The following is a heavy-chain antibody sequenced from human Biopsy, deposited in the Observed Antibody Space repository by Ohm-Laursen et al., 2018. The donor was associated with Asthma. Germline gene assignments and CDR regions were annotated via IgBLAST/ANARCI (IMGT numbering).Heavy chain of an antibody. D-gene: IGHD3-3*01. CDR2: ISGGSLYI. Sequence: SLRLSCAASRFNFRTHSMNWVRQAPGKGLEWVSAISGGSLYIHYADSVKGRFIISRDNARSAVFLQMYRLTLEDTAVYYCAGDNRFLSPNPAFYPMDVWGHGTTVTVSS. CDR3: AGDNRFLSPNPAFYPMDV. V-gene: IGHV3-21*01. J-gene: IGHJ6*02. CDR1: RFNFRTHS.